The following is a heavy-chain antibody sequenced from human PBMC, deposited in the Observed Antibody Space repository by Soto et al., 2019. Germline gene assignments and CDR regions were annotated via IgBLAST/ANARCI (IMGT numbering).Heavy chain of an antibody. D-gene: IGHD5-12*01. CDR3: ARATRSGSPHFDH. J-gene: IGHJ4*03. Sequence: ASVKVSCKGAGYTFSNYYMHWVRQAPGQGLEWMGIINPSGDSTSYAQEFQGRVTMTRETSTSTLYMELSSLRSEDTAVYYCARATRSGSPHFDHWGQGTMVTVSS. CDR1: GYTFSNYY. CDR2: INPSGDST. V-gene: IGHV1-46*01.